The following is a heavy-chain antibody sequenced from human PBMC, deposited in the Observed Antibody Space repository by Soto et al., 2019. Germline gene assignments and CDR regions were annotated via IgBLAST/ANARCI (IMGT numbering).Heavy chain of an antibody. V-gene: IGHV3-23*01. CDR2: ISGSDGST. Sequence: GGSLRLFCVASGFSFSSYAMSWVRQAPGKGLEWVSVISGSDGSTYYADSVKGRFTISRDNSKNTLYLQMNSLRAEDTAVYYCAKDRERDAWYEDYWGQGTLVTVSS. D-gene: IGHD6-13*01. CDR1: GFSFSSYA. CDR3: AKDRERDAWYEDY. J-gene: IGHJ4*02.